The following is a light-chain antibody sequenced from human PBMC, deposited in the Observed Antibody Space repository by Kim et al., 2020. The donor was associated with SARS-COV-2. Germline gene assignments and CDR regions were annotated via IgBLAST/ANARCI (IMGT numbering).Light chain of an antibody. J-gene: IGLJ2*01. CDR3: QAWDSSIVV. Sequence: SGAPGQTASITCSGDKLGDKYACWYQQKPGQSPVLVIYQDRKGPSGIPERFSGSNSGNTATLTISGTQARDEADYYCQAWDSSIVVFGGGTQVTVL. CDR1: KLGDKY. CDR2: QDR. V-gene: IGLV3-1*01.